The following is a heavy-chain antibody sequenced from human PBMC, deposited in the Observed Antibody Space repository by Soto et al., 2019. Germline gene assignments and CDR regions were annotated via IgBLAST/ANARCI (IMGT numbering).Heavy chain of an antibody. CDR1: GFTFNTYS. CDR2: ISESATYT. J-gene: IGHJ6*02. V-gene: IGHV3-21*01. Sequence: GGSLRLSCAASGFTFNTYSIYWFRQAPGKGLQWSCSISESATYTYYSDSLKCRITISRDKANNSLYLQMNSLTAEETAIYFCARGGRASGYDFYYYGMHVSGPGTKVTV. D-gene: IGHD5-12*01. CDR3: ARGGRASGYDFYYYGMHV.